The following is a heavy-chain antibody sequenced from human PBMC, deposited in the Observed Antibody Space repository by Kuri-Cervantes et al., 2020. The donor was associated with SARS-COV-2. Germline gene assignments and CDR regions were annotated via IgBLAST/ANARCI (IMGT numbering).Heavy chain of an antibody. CDR2: ISSSSSYI. J-gene: IGHJ3*02. CDR3: ARDVIAARPSRGAFDI. V-gene: IGHV3-21*01. Sequence: GESLKISCAASGFTFSSYSMNWVRQAPGKGLEWVSSISSSSSYIYYADSVKGRFTISRDNAKNSLYLQMNSLRAEDTAVYYCARDVIAARPSRGAFDIWGQGTMVTVSS. CDR1: GFTFSSYS. D-gene: IGHD6-6*01.